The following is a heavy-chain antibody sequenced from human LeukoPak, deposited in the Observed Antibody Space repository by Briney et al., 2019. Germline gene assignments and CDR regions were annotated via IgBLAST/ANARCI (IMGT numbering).Heavy chain of an antibody. CDR2: IYSGGST. Sequence: AGGSLRLSCAASGFTVSSKYMSWVRQAPGKGLEWVSVIYSGGSTKYADSVKGRFTISRDNSKSTLYLQMNSLRAEDTAVYYCARGQSQYYYGMDVWGQGTTVTVSS. J-gene: IGHJ6*02. CDR3: ARGQSQYYYGMDV. CDR1: GFTVSSKY. V-gene: IGHV3-53*01.